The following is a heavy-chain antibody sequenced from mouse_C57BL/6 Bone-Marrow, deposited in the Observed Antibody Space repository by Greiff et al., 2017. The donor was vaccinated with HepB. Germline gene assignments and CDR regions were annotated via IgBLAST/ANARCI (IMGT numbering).Heavy chain of an antibody. Sequence: EVQLQQSGTVLARPGASVKMSCKTSGYTFTSYWMHWVKQRPGQGLEWIGAIYPGNSDTSYNQKFKGKAKLTAVTSASTAYMELSSLTNEDSAVYYCTRFYYYGSSYYVYFDYWGQGPTLTVSS. CDR1: GYTFTSYW. CDR2: IYPGNSDT. J-gene: IGHJ2*01. V-gene: IGHV1-5*01. CDR3: TRFYYYGSSYYVYFDY. D-gene: IGHD1-1*01.